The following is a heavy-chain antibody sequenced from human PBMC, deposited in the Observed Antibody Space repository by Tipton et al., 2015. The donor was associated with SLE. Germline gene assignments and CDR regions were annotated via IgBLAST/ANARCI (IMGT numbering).Heavy chain of an antibody. Sequence: TLSLTCTVSGGSISSSSYYWGWIRQPPGKGLEWIGSIYYSGSTYYNPSLKSRVTISVDTSRNQFSLKLSSVTAADTAVYYCASPGGDAFDIWGQGTMVTVSS. CDR2: IYYSGST. V-gene: IGHV4-39*07. CDR1: GGSISSSSYY. D-gene: IGHD3-10*01. J-gene: IGHJ3*02. CDR3: ASPGGDAFDI.